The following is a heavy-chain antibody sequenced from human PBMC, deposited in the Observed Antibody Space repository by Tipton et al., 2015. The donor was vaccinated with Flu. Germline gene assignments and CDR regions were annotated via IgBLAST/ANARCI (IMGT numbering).Heavy chain of an antibody. J-gene: IGHJ4*02. CDR1: GGSISSGSYY. CDR2: IYTSGST. CDR3: ASAAALNYYDSSGGGFDY. Sequence: TLSLTCTVSGGSISSGSYYWSWIRQPAGKGLEWIERIYTSGSTNNSPSLKSRVTLSVDASKNQFSLKLSSVTSADTAVYYYASAAALNYYDSSGGGFDYWGQGTLVTVSS. D-gene: IGHD3-22*01. V-gene: IGHV4-61*02.